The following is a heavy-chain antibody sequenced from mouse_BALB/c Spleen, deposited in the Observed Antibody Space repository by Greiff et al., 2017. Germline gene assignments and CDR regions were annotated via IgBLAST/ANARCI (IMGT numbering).Heavy chain of an antibody. V-gene: IGHV2-9*02. J-gene: IGHJ3*01. CDR2: IWAGGST. CDR1: GFSLTSYG. Sequence: VQLVESGPGLVAPSQSLSITCTVSGFSLTSYGVHWVRQPPGKGLEWLGVIWAGGSTNYNSALMSRLSISKDNSKSQVFLKMNSLQTDDTAMYYCARADGYPAWFAYWGQGTLVTVSA. D-gene: IGHD2-3*01. CDR3: ARADGYPAWFAY.